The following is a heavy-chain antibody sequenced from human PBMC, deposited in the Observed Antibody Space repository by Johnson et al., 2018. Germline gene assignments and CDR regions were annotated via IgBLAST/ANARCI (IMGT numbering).Heavy chain of an antibody. V-gene: IGHV4-34*01. D-gene: IGHD2-15*01. CDR1: GGSFSGYY. CDR2: INHSGNT. J-gene: IGHJ1*01. Sequence: QVQLQQWGAGLLKPSETLSLICSVYGGSFSGYYWSWIRQPPGKGLEWIGEINHSGNTNFNPSLKSRVTISVDTSKNQFSLKLRSVTAADTAVYYCAGGRYGGGGSCLLRARPGYFQHWGQGTLVTVSA. CDR3: AGGRYGGGGSCLLRARPGYFQH.